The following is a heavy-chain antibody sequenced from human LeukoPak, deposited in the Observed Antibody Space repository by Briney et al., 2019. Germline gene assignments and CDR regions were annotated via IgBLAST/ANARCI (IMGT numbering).Heavy chain of an antibody. D-gene: IGHD5-18*01. Sequence: PGGSLRLSCAASGFSFSSYGMHWVRQSPGKGLEWVAVIWYDGSNKYYADSVKGRFTISRDNSKNTLYLQMNSLRAEDTALYYCAKGPSETAKATAFDYWGQGTLVTVSS. CDR3: AKGPSETAKATAFDY. CDR2: IWYDGSNK. CDR1: GFSFSSYG. J-gene: IGHJ4*02. V-gene: IGHV3-33*06.